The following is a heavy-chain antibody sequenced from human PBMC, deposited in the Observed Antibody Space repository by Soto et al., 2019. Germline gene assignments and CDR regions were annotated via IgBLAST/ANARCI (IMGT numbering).Heavy chain of an antibody. CDR2: ISAYNGNT. CDR3: ARYGPPRSRPSYYYYYYGMDL. D-gene: IGHD1-26*01. V-gene: IGHV1-18*01. Sequence: ASVKVACKASGYTFTSYGISWVRQAPGQGLEWMGWISAYNGNTNYAQKLQGRVTMTTDTSTSTAYMELRRLRSDDTAVYYCARYGPPRSRPSYYYYYYGMDLWGQGTAVTVSS. J-gene: IGHJ6*02. CDR1: GYTFTSYG.